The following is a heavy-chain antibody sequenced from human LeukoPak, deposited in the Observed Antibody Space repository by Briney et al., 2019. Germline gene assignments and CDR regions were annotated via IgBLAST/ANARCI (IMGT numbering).Heavy chain of an antibody. CDR3: ATTPNCRGGSCYSRWFDP. CDR1: GGTISSYY. J-gene: IGHJ5*02. CDR2: IYYSGST. V-gene: IGHV4-59*01. D-gene: IGHD2-15*01. Sequence: PSETLSLTCTVSGGTISSYYWSWIRQPPGKGLEWIGYIYYSGSTSYNPSLKSRVTISVDTSKNQFSQKLSSVTAADTAVYYCATTPNCRGGSCYSRWFDPWGQGTLVTVSS.